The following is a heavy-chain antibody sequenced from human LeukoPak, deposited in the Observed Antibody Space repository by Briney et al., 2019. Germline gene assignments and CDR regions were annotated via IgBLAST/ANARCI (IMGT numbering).Heavy chain of an antibody. CDR1: GGSINSYY. CDR3: ARVRHGSGSFSLDY. Sequence: SETLSLTCTVSGGSINSYYWSWIRQPPGKGLEWIGYIYYSGSTNYNPSLKSRVTISVDTSKNQFSLKLSSVTAADTAVYYCARVRHGSGSFSLDYWGQGTLVTVSS. J-gene: IGHJ4*02. V-gene: IGHV4-59*01. CDR2: IYYSGST. D-gene: IGHD3-10*01.